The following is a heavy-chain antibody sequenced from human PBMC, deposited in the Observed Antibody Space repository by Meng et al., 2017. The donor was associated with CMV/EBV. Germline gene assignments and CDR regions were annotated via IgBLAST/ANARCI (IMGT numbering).Heavy chain of an antibody. D-gene: IGHD6-6*01. CDR3: ARAQDSSSSGDFDY. CDR1: GSTFACYY. Sequence: SGSTFACYYMHWVRQAPGQGLEWMGWINPNSGGTNYAQKFQGWVTMTRDTSICTAYMELRRLRSDDTAVYYCARAQDSSSSGDFDYWGQGTLVTVSS. CDR2: INPNSGGT. V-gene: IGHV1-2*04. J-gene: IGHJ4*02.